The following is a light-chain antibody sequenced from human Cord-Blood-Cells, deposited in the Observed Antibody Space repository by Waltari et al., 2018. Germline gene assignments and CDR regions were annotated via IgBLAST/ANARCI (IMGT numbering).Light chain of an antibody. V-gene: IGLV2-23*01. J-gene: IGLJ3*02. CDR1: SSDVGSYNI. CDR2: EGS. CDR3: CSYAGSSTGV. Sequence: QSALTQPASVSGSPGQSITISCTGPSSDVGSYNIVSWYQQHPGKAPKLMIDEGSKRPSVVSNRFSGSKSGNTASLTISGLQAEDEADYYCCSYAGSSTGVFGGGTKLTVL.